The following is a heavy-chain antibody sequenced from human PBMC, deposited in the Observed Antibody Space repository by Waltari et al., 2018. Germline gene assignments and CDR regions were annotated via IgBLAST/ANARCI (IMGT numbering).Heavy chain of an antibody. J-gene: IGHJ4*02. V-gene: IGHV3-72*01. CDR2: TRKKAHSYTT. CDR3: ARDLDGDSNLDY. CDR1: GFTFSDHD. Sequence: EVQLVESGGGLVQSGGSLRLSCAASGFTFSDHDMDWVRQAPEKGLEWVGRTRKKAHSYTTEYAASVKGRFTISRDDSKNSLHLQMNSLKIEDTAVYYCARDLDGDSNLDYWGQGTLVTVSS. D-gene: IGHD2-21*02.